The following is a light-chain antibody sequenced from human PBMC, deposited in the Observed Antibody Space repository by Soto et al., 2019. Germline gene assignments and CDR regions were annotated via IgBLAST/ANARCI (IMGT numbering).Light chain of an antibody. J-gene: IGKJ1*01. V-gene: IGKV3-20*01. CDR1: QSVSTNY. CDR3: QQYGNVPWT. Sequence: EIVLTQSPATLSLSPGERATLSCRASQSVSTNYLAWYRQRPGQAPGPLIYAASSRAPGISDRFSGSGSGTDFTLTISRLEPEDFAVYYCQQYGNVPWTFGQGTTVEIK. CDR2: AAS.